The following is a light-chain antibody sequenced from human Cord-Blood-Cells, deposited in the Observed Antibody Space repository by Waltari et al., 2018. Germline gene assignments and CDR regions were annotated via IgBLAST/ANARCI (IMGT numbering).Light chain of an antibody. CDR2: GAS. CDR3: QQYNNWPLYS. Sequence: EIVMSQSPATLSVSPGDRTTLSSRASQSVSSNLAWYQQKPGQAPRLLIYGASTRATGIPARFSGSGSGTEFTLTISSLQSEDFAVYYCQQYNNWPLYSFGQGTKLEIK. V-gene: IGKV3-15*01. CDR1: QSVSSN. J-gene: IGKJ2*03.